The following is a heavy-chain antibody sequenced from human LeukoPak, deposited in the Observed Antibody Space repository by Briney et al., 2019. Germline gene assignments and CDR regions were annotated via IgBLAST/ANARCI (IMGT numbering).Heavy chain of an antibody. CDR2: IYYSGST. J-gene: IGHJ6*02. Sequence: SETLSLTCTVSGGSIRSSSYYWGWIRQPPGKGLEWIGYIYYSGSTYYNPSLKSRVTISVDTSKNQFSLKLSSVTAADTAVYYCARVAYDSMSYYYYGMDVWGQGTTVTVSS. V-gene: IGHV4-30-4*08. CDR1: GGSIRSSSYY. CDR3: ARVAYDSMSYYYYGMDV. D-gene: IGHD3-22*01.